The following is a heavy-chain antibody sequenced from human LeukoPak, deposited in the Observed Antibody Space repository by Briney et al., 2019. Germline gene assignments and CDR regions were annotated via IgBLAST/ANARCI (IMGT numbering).Heavy chain of an antibody. V-gene: IGHV3-7*05. CDR1: GFTFSSYW. CDR2: IKEDGSEK. CDR3: ARGGYTYPY. Sequence: GGSLRLSCAASGFTFSSYWMSWVRQAPGKGPEWVANIKEDGSEKYYVDSVKGRFTISRDNTKNSLYLQMNSLRAEDTAVYYCARGGYTYPYWGQGTLVTVSS. D-gene: IGHD5-18*01. J-gene: IGHJ4*02.